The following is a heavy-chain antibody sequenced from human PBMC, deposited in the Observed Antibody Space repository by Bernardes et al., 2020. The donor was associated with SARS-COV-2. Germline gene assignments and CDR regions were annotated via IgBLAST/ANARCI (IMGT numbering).Heavy chain of an antibody. J-gene: IGHJ4*02. CDR3: SREGSGSSPPGDY. V-gene: IGHV1-2*02. Sequence: ASVKVSCKPSGYTFTGYYLHWVRQAPGQGLEWMGWINPNNGRTNYAQNFQGRVTLTRDTSINTAYMELSGLTSDDTAVYYCSREGSGSSPPGDYWGQGTLVTVSS. D-gene: IGHD3-10*01. CDR2: INPNNGRT. CDR1: GYTFTGYY.